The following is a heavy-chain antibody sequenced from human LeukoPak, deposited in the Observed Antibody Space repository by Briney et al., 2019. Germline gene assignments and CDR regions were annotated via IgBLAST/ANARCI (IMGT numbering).Heavy chain of an antibody. V-gene: IGHV1-8*01. D-gene: IGHD5-12*01. Sequence: ASVKVSCKASGYTFTNYDINWVRQATGQGLEWMGWMNPNSGNTGYAQKFQGRVTMTRNTSISTAYMELSSLRSDDTAVYYCASLTGIGGYDTTFDYWGQGTLVTVSS. CDR1: GYTFTNYD. CDR3: ASLTGIGGYDTTFDY. CDR2: MNPNSGNT. J-gene: IGHJ4*02.